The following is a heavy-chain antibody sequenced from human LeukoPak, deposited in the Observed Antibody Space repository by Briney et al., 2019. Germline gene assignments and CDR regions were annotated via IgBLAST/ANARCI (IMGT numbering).Heavy chain of an antibody. D-gene: IGHD1-26*01. Sequence: GGSLRLSCAASGFTFSSYSMNWVRQAPGKGLEWVAVISYDGSNKYYADSVKGRFTISRDNSKNTLYLQMNSLRAEDTAVYYCAKPLSGSYLYCFDYWGQGTLVTVSS. CDR1: GFTFSSYS. J-gene: IGHJ4*02. CDR3: AKPLSGSYLYCFDY. V-gene: IGHV3-30*18. CDR2: ISYDGSNK.